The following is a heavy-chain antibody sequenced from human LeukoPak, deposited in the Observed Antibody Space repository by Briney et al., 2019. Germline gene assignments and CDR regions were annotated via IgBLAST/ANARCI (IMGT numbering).Heavy chain of an antibody. CDR1: GASISSSSYY. J-gene: IGHJ5*02. Sequence: PSETLSLTCTVSGASISSSSYYWGWIRQPPGKGLEWIGRIYYSGSTYYYPSLQSPITISISTSNNQFSLKLSSVTAADTALYYCAGPEGGNWFDPWGQGTLVTVSS. D-gene: IGHD3-16*01. CDR3: AGPEGGNWFDP. CDR2: IYYSGST. V-gene: IGHV4-39*07.